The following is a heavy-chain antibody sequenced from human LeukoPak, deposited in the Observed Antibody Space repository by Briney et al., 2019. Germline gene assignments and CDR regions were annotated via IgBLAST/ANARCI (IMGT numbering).Heavy chain of an antibody. Sequence: SETLSLTCTVSGGSISSYYWSWIRQPPGKGLQWIGSIYSSGSTNYNPSLKSRVTISVDTSKNQFSLKLSSVTAADTAVYYCARQREYYESSGYYSFDYWGQGTLVTVSS. V-gene: IGHV4-59*08. D-gene: IGHD3-22*01. CDR3: ARQREYYESSGYYSFDY. CDR2: IYSSGST. CDR1: GGSISSYY. J-gene: IGHJ4*02.